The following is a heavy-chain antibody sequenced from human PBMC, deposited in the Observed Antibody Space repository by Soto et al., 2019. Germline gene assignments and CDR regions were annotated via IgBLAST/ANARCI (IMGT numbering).Heavy chain of an antibody. V-gene: IGHV5-51*01. D-gene: IGHD3-22*01. CDR3: ARSTYYYDSSPFDY. J-gene: IGHJ4*02. CDR1: WGRFINYC. CDR2: IYPGDSDT. Sequence: SKKISWSVSWGRFINYCIGRISKKHGKGLEWMGIIYPGDSDTRYSPSFQGQVTISADKSISTAYLQWSSLKASDTAMYYCARSTYYYDSSPFDYWGQGTLVTVSS.